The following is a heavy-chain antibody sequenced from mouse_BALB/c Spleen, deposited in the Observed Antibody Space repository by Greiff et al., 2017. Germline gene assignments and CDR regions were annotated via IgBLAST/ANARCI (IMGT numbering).Heavy chain of an antibody. CDR3: ARKGIYYDYDGGYWYFDV. CDR2: INPYNDGT. CDR1: GYTFTSYV. V-gene: IGHV1-14*01. J-gene: IGHJ1*01. Sequence: VQLQQSGPELVKPGASVKMSCKASGYTFTSYVMHWVKQKPGQGLEWIGYINPYNDGTKYNEKFKGKATLTSDKSSSTAYMELSSLTSEDSAVYYCARKGIYYDYDGGYWYFDVWGAGTTVTVSS. D-gene: IGHD2-4*01.